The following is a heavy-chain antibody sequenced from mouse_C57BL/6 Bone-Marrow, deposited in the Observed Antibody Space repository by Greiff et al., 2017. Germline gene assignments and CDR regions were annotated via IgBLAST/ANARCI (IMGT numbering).Heavy chain of an antibody. CDR3: ARDDWYFDV. J-gene: IGHJ1*03. CDR1: GFTFSSYG. V-gene: IGHV5-6*01. CDR2: ISSGGSYT. Sequence: EVQLVESGGDLVKPGGSLKLSCAASGFTFSSYGMSWVRQTPDKRLEWVATISSGGSYTYYPDSVKGRFTISRDNAKNTLYLQMSSLKSEDTAMYYGARDDWYFDVGGTGTTVTVSS.